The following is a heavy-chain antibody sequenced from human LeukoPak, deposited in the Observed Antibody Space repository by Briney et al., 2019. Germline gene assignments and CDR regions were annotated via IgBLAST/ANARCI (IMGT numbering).Heavy chain of an antibody. D-gene: IGHD2-21*02. J-gene: IGHJ4*02. CDR1: GGSISSGGYS. CDR2: IYHSGST. CDR3: ARAGGDWYYFDY. V-gene: IGHV4-30-2*01. Sequence: SQTLSLTCAVSGGSISSGGYSWSWIRQPPGKGLEWIGCIYHSGSTYYNPSLKSRVTISVDRSKNQFSLKLSSVTAADTAVYYCARAGGDWYYFDYWGQGTLVTVSS.